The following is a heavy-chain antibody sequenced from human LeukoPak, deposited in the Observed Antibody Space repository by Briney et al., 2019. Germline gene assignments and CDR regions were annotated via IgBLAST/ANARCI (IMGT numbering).Heavy chain of an antibody. CDR3: AKDPRYSYGPNWFDP. D-gene: IGHD5-18*01. Sequence: PGGSLRLSCAASGFTFSSYAMSWVRQAPGKGLEWVSAISGSGGSTYYADSVKGRFTISRDNSKNTLYLQMNSLRAEDTAVYYCAKDPRYSYGPNWFDPWGQGTLVTVSS. CDR1: GFTFSSYA. CDR2: ISGSGGST. V-gene: IGHV3-23*01. J-gene: IGHJ5*02.